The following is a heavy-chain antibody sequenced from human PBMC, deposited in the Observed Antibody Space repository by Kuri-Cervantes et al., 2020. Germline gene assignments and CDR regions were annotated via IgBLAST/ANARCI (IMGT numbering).Heavy chain of an antibody. Sequence: GESLKISCAASGFTFSSYAMHWVRQAPGKGLEWVAVISYDGSNKYYADSVKGRFTISRDNSKNTLYLQMNSLRAEDTALYYCAKGAYYDSGGYFDYWGQGALVTVSS. D-gene: IGHD3-22*01. V-gene: IGHV3-30-3*01. CDR3: AKGAYYDSGGYFDY. J-gene: IGHJ4*02. CDR1: GFTFSSYA. CDR2: ISYDGSNK.